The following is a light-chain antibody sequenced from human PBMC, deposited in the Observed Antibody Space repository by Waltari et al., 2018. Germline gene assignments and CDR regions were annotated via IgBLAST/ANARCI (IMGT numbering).Light chain of an antibody. CDR2: AAS. Sequence: DFQMTQSPSSLSASVGDRVTITCRASQSISTYLNWYQQKPGKPPNLLIYAASSLQSGVPSRFSGSGSGTDFTLTISSLQPEDFATYYCQQSYSPLTFGGGTRVEIK. CDR3: QQSYSPLT. CDR1: QSISTY. V-gene: IGKV1-39*01. J-gene: IGKJ4*01.